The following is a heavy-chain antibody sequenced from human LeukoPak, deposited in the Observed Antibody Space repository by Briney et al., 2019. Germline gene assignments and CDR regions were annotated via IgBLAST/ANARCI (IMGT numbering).Heavy chain of an antibody. Sequence: GGSLRLSCAASGFTFSSYSMNWVRQAPGKGLEWVSYISSSGSTIYYADSVKGRFTISRDNAKNSLYLQMNSLRAEDTAVYYCAKIGDYYDSSGYYWGQGTLVTVSS. D-gene: IGHD3-22*01. J-gene: IGHJ4*02. CDR1: GFTFSSYS. V-gene: IGHV3-48*04. CDR3: AKIGDYYDSSGYY. CDR2: ISSSGSTI.